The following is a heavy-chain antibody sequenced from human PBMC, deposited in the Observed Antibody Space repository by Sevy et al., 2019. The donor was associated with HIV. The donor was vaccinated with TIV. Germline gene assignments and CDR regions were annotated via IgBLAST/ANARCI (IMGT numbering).Heavy chain of an antibody. Sequence: GGSLLSCAASGFTVTNNYISWVRQAPGKGLDWVALSYSDDSRYFADSVRGRFTISRDSLKNTLYLQMNSLRAEDTAVYYCARLHPHIAAARAMDVWGQGTTVTVSS. CDR2: SYSDDSR. CDR3: ARLHPHIAAARAMDV. CDR1: GFTVTNNY. D-gene: IGHD6-13*01. J-gene: IGHJ6*02. V-gene: IGHV3-53*01.